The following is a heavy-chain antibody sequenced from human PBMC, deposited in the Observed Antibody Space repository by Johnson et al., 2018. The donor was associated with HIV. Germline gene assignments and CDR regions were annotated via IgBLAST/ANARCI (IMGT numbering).Heavy chain of an antibody. CDR3: ARGSLSGSPDI. CDR2: IKEDGSEK. CDR1: GFAVSGYY. V-gene: IGHV3-7*02. Sequence: VQLVESGGGLVRPGGSLRLSCVASGFAVSGYYMSWVRQAPGKGLEWVTNIKEDGSEKYYVDSVRGRFTISRDNSKNTLYLQMNSLRAEETAVYYCARGSLSGSPDIWGQGTMVTVSS. D-gene: IGHD1-26*01. J-gene: IGHJ3*02.